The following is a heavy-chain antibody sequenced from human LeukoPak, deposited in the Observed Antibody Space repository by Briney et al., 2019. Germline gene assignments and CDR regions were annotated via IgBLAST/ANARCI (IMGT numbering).Heavy chain of an antibody. CDR3: ASFVGYCTNGVCHYNDY. CDR2: IYYSGST. D-gene: IGHD2-8*01. Sequence: KPSETLSLTCTVSGGSISSYYWSWIRQPPGKGLEWIGYIYYSGSTNYNPSLKSRVTISVDTSKNQFSLKLSSVTAADTAVYYCASFVGYCTNGVCHYNDYWGQGTLVTVSS. CDR1: GGSISSYY. V-gene: IGHV4-59*08. J-gene: IGHJ4*02.